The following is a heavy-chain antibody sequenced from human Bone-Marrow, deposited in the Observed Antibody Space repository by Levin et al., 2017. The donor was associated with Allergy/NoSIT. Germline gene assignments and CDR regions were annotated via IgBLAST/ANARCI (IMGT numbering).Heavy chain of an antibody. Sequence: GGSLRLSCVGSGFTFDDYALHWVRKAPGKGLEWVSGISGDTDRVAYAESVKGRFTISRDNAKNSLYLHMNSLRSEDTAFYYCTKDLESGTMSFLNFDDWGQGTLVTVSS. CDR1: GFTFDDYA. D-gene: IGHD1-1*01. V-gene: IGHV3-9*01. J-gene: IGHJ4*02. CDR2: ISGDTDRV. CDR3: TKDLESGTMSFLNFDD.